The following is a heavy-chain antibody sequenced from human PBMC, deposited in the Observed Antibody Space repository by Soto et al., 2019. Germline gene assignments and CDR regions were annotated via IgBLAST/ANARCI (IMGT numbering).Heavy chain of an antibody. CDR3: AGWITGTTNFDY. CDR1: GGSLSSGGYY. CDR2: IYYRGST. Sequence: SRTLSLTCTFSGGSLSSGGYYWGWIRQHPGKGLEWIGYIYYRGSTYYNPSLKSRVNISVDTSKNQFSLKLSSVTAADTAVYYCAGWITGTTNFDYWGQGTLVTVSS. J-gene: IGHJ4*02. D-gene: IGHD1-7*01. V-gene: IGHV4-31*03.